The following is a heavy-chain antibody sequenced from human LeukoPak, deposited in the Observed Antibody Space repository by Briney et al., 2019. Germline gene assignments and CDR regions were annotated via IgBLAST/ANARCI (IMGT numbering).Heavy chain of an antibody. CDR2: IRSKTYGGTA. CDR1: GFTFGAYG. D-gene: IGHD3-10*01. CDR3: SRGLGSGNPVDI. J-gene: IGHJ3*02. V-gene: IGHV3-49*03. Sequence: GGSLRLSCAASGFTFGAYGMSWFRQAPGKGLEWVGFIRSKTYGGTAEYAASVKGRFTISRDDSKSIAYLQMNSLKAEDTAVYCCSRGLGSGNPVDIWGQGAMVTVS.